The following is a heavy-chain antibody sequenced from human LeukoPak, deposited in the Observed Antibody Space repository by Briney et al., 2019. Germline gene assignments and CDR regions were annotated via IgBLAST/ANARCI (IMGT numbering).Heavy chain of an antibody. CDR1: GSPFSSGGYA. Sequence: SQTLSLTCTVSGSPFSSGGYAWSWIRQPSGKGLEWIGYIYHSGSTFYNPSLKSRVTLSVDRSKNQFSLKLSSVTAADTAVYYCARAILNYYYYGIDVWGKGTTVTVSS. V-gene: IGHV4-30-2*01. CDR2: IYHSGST. J-gene: IGHJ6*04. CDR3: ARAILNYYYYGIDV.